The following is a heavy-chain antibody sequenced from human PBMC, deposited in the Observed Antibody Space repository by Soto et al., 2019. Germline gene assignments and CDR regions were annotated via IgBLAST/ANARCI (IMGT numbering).Heavy chain of an antibody. CDR3: ARGVPGYYAVDV. CDR2: LNSGGTTA. CDR1: GSTFSSYW. V-gene: IGHV3-74*01. Sequence: GGSLRLSCAASGSTFSSYWMHWVRQAPGKGLMWISRLNSGGTTANYAVSVSGRFTISRDNAKNTLYLQLNSLSDEDTAVYYCARGVPGYYAVDVWGQGTTVTVSS. J-gene: IGHJ6*02.